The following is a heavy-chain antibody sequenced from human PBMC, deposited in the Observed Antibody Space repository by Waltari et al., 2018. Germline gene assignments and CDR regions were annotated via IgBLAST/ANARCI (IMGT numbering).Heavy chain of an antibody. V-gene: IGHV3-74*01. CDR2: SNSDGSST. Sequence: EVQLVGSGGGLDQPGGCLRLSCAASGVTYSLYWRTWVRQAPGKGLVWVSRSNSDGSSTSYADSVKGRFTISKDNAKNTVYLQMNSLRAEDTAIYYCARGARRTTVTTGWWYFDLWGRGTLVTVSS. CDR3: ARGARRTTVTTGWWYFDL. D-gene: IGHD4-17*01. CDR1: GVTYSLYW. J-gene: IGHJ2*01.